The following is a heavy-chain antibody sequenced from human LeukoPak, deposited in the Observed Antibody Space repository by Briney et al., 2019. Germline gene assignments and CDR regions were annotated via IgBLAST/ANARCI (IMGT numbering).Heavy chain of an antibody. CDR3: ARGSVRAVAGRKKNWFDP. CDR2: VYYTGIT. V-gene: IGHV4-39*01. CDR1: GDSISNDFSY. D-gene: IGHD6-19*01. Sequence: SETLSLTCTVSGDSISNDFSYWAWIRQPPGKGLEWIGTVYYTGITYYNSSLKSRVTISVDTSKNQFSLTLSSVTAADTAVYYCARGSVRAVAGRKKNWFDPWGQGTLVTVSS. J-gene: IGHJ5*02.